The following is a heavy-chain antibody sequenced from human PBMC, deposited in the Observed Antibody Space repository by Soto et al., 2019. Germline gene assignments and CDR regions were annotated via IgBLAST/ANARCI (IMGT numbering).Heavy chain of an antibody. Sequence: QVQLQESGPGLVKPSQTLSLTCTVSGGSISSGDYYWSWIRQPPGKGLEWIGYIYYSGSTYYNPSLKSRVTISVDTSKNQFSLKLSSVTAADTAVYYCARGRFGNLQQPDFDYWGQGTLVTVSS. CDR1: GGSISSGDYY. CDR2: IYYSGST. V-gene: IGHV4-30-4*01. CDR3: ARGRFGNLQQPDFDY. D-gene: IGHD3-10*01. J-gene: IGHJ4*02.